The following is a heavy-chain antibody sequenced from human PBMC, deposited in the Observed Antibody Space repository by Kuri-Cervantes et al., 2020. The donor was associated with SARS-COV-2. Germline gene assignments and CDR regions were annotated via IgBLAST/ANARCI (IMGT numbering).Heavy chain of an antibody. J-gene: IGHJ4*02. D-gene: IGHD3-10*01. CDR1: GFTFSDDY. CDR3: ATSGIGSLDH. Sequence: GESLKISCAASGFTFSDDYMTWVRQAPGMGLEWVADISTTGTYKNYADSVKGRFTISRDNAKNSLFLQINSLRAEDTAVYYCATSGIGSLDHWGQGTLVTVSS. CDR2: ISTTGTYK. V-gene: IGHV3-11*06.